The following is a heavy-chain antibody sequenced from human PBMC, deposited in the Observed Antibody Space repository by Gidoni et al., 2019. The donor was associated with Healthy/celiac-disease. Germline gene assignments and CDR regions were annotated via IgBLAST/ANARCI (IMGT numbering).Heavy chain of an antibody. J-gene: IGHJ6*02. V-gene: IGHV4-59*01. CDR3: ARADPYSSSWSTRYYYYYGMDV. CDR2: IYYSGST. Sequence: QVQLQESGPGLVKPSETLSLTCTVSGGSISSSYWSWIRQPPGKGLEWIGYIYYSGSTNYNPSLKSRVTISVDTSKNQFSLKLSSVTAADTAVYYCARADPYSSSWSTRYYYYYGMDVWGQGTTVTVSS. CDR1: GGSISSSY. D-gene: IGHD6-13*01.